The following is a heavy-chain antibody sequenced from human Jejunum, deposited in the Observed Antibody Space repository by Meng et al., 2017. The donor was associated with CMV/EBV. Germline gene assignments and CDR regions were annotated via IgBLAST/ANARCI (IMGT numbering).Heavy chain of an antibody. J-gene: IGHJ6*02. CDR2: ISDDRTNN. D-gene: IGHD2-2*01. Sequence: HWVRQAPGKGVEWVAVISDDRTNNYYAGSVRSRFSISRDNPKNTLFRQMNSLRPEDTAVDYCARDRVGNIVVVPSAGAYYYGMDVWGQGTTVTVSS. V-gene: IGHV3-30-3*01. CDR3: ARDRVGNIVVVPSAGAYYYGMDV.